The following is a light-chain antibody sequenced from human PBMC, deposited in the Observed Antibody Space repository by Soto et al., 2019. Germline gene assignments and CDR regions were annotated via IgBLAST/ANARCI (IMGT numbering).Light chain of an antibody. CDR3: AAWDDNLNGPL. Sequence: QSVLTQPPSLSGTPGQRVTISCSGSNSNIGRYSVNWYQHFPGTAPKILIYSDDERHSGVPDRFSGSKSGTSASLAISGLQSEDEAEYYCAAWDDNLNGPLFGGGTKLTVL. CDR1: NSNIGRYS. V-gene: IGLV1-44*01. J-gene: IGLJ3*02. CDR2: SDD.